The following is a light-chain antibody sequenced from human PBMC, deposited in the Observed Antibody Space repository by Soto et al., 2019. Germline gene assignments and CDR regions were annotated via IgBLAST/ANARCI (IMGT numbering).Light chain of an antibody. CDR1: QTISSW. Sequence: DIQMTQSPSTLSASVGDRVTITCRASQTISSWLAWYQQKLGKAPKLLIYKASSLGSGVPYRFSGRGSGTEFTLNIRRLQPDDFCTYYCQQYNSHWLTFAERTK. J-gene: IGKJ4*02. V-gene: IGKV1-5*03. CDR3: QQYNSHWLT. CDR2: KAS.